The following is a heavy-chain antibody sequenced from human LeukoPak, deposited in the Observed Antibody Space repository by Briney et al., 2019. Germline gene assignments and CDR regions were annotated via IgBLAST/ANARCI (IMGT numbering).Heavy chain of an antibody. CDR3: ARHYGIAAAAPGFRYYGMDV. CDR1: GGSISSGGYY. CDR2: IYCSGST. J-gene: IGHJ6*02. D-gene: IGHD6-13*01. Sequence: SETLSLTCTVSGGSISSGGYYWSWIRQHPGKGLEWIGYIYCSGSTYYNPSLKSRVTISVDTSKNQFSLKLSSVTAADTAVYYCARHYGIAAAAPGFRYYGMDVWGQGTMVTVSS. V-gene: IGHV4-31*03.